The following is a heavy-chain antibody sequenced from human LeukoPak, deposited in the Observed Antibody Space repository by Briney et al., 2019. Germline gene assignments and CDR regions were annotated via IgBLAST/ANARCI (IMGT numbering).Heavy chain of an antibody. CDR3: ARDRYYYDSSGYSLFDY. CDR2: IYYSGST. Sequence: SETLSLTCTVPGGSISSSSYYWGWIRQPPGKGLEWIGSIYYSGSTYYNPSLKSRVTMSVDTSKNQFSLKLSSVTAADTAVYFCARDRYYYDSSGYSLFDYWGQGTLVTVSS. J-gene: IGHJ4*02. D-gene: IGHD3-22*01. CDR1: GGSISSSSYY. V-gene: IGHV4-39*07.